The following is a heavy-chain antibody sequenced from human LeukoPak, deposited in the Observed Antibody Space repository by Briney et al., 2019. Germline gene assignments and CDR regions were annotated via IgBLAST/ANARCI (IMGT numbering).Heavy chain of an antibody. CDR1: GYSISSGYY. J-gene: IGHJ4*02. CDR2: IYHSGST. D-gene: IGHD6-19*01. CDR3: ARVTGGWTGYYFDY. V-gene: IGHV4-38-2*02. Sequence: SETLSLTCTVSGYSISSGYYWGWIRQPPGKGLEWIGSIYHSGSTYYNPSLKSRVTISVDTSKNQFSLKLSSVTAADTAVYYCARVTGGWTGYYFDYWGQGALVTVSS.